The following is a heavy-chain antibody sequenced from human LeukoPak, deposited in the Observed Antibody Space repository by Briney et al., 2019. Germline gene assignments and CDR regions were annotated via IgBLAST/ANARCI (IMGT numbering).Heavy chain of an antibody. J-gene: IGHJ5*02. Sequence: ASVNVSCKVSGYTLTELSMHWVRQAPGKGLEWMGGFYPEDGETIYAQKFQGRVTMTEDTSTDTAYMELSSLRSEDTAVYYCATNTYSGSYPKWFDPWGQGTLVTVSS. V-gene: IGHV1-24*01. D-gene: IGHD1-26*01. CDR1: GYTLTELS. CDR3: ATNTYSGSYPKWFDP. CDR2: FYPEDGET.